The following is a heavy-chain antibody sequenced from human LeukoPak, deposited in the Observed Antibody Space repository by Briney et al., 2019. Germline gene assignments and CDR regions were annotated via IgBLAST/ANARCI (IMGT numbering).Heavy chain of an antibody. J-gene: IGHJ3*02. CDR2: ISSSGSTI. CDR3: ARVRPGSFHDAFDI. D-gene: IGHD1-26*01. CDR1: GFTFSDYY. Sequence: GRSLRLSCAASGFTFSDYYMSWIRQAPGKGLEWVSYISSSGSTIYYADSVKGRFTISRDNAKNSLYLQMNSLRAEDTAVYYCARVRPGSFHDAFDIWGQGTMVTVSS. V-gene: IGHV3-11*01.